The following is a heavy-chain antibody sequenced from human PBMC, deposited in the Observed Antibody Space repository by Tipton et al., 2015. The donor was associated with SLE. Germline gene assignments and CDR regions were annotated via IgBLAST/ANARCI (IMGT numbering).Heavy chain of an antibody. Sequence: TLSLTCTVSGGSISSYYWSWIRQHPGKGLEWIGYIYYSGSTYYNPSLKSRVTISVDTSKNQFSLKLSSVTAADTAVYYCATLSAGQSTTGHWGQGTLVTVSS. V-gene: IGHV4-59*08. D-gene: IGHD4-17*01. CDR2: IYYSGST. J-gene: IGHJ4*02. CDR3: ATLSAGQSTTGH. CDR1: GGSISSYY.